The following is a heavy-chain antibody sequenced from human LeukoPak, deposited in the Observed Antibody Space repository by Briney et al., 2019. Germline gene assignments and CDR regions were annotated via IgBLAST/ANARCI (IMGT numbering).Heavy chain of an antibody. V-gene: IGHV4-59*08. Sequence: SETLSLTCTVSGGSISSYYWSWIRQPPGKGLEWIGYIYYRGSTNYNPSLESRVTISVDTSKNQFSLKLSSVTAADTAVYYCASLFGPSYSSGWNDAFDIWGQGTMVTVSS. CDR2: IYYRGST. D-gene: IGHD6-19*01. CDR3: ASLFGPSYSSGWNDAFDI. J-gene: IGHJ3*02. CDR1: GGSISSYY.